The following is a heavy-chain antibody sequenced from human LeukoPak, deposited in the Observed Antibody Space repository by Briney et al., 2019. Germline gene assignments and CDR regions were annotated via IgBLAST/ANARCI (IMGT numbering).Heavy chain of an antibody. D-gene: IGHD3-10*01. CDR1: GGSISSYY. J-gene: IGHJ6*02. Sequence: SETLSLTCTVSGGSISSYYWSWIRQPPGKGLEWIGYIYYSGSTNYNPSLKSRVTISVDTSKNQFSLKLSSVTAADTAVYYCARDRWGTFGYGSGTHNFYGMDVWGQGTTVTVSS. CDR2: IYYSGST. CDR3: ARDRWGTFGYGSGTHNFYGMDV. V-gene: IGHV4-59*01.